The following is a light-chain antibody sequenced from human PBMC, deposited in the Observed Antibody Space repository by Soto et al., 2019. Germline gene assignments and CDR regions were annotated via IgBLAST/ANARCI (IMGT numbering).Light chain of an antibody. CDR1: QSVSSY. J-gene: IGKJ5*01. CDR3: QQRSNWLSIT. Sequence: EIVLKQSPATLMMSPGERATLSCRASQSVSSYLAWYQQKPGQAPRLLIYDASNRATGIPARFSGSGSGTDVALTISSLEPEDFAVYYCQQRSNWLSITFGQGTRLEIK. CDR2: DAS. V-gene: IGKV3-11*01.